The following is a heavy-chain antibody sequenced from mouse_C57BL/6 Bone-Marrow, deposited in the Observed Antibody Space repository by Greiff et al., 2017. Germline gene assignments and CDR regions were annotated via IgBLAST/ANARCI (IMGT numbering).Heavy chain of an antibody. Sequence: VQLQQSGAELVRPGASVKLSCTASGFNIKDDYMHWVKQRPEQGLEWIGWIDPENGDTEYASKFQGKATITADTASNTAYLQLSSLTSEDTAVYYCTLGGFAYWGQGTLVTVSA. CDR3: TLGGFAY. CDR2: IDPENGDT. CDR1: GFNIKDDY. D-gene: IGHD3-3*01. J-gene: IGHJ3*01. V-gene: IGHV14-4*01.